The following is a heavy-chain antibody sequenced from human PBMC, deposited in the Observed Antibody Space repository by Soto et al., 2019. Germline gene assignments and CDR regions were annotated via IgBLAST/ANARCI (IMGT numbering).Heavy chain of an antibody. J-gene: IGHJ4*02. D-gene: IGHD7-27*01. V-gene: IGHV3-74*01. CDR3: ARRATSTTYWGLFYD. Sequence: EVQLVESGGGLVQPGGSLRLSCAGSGFTFSGYWMHWVRQAPGKGPVWVSRLNPNGTFTTNADSVKGRFSISRDNAKNTVDLQLNSLTADNTAVYYCARRATSTTYWGLFYDWGQGTLVTVSS. CDR2: LNPNGTFT. CDR1: GFTFSGYW.